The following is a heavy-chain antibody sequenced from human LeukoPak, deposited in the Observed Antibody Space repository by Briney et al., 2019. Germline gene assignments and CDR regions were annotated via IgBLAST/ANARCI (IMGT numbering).Heavy chain of an antibody. J-gene: IGHJ4*02. CDR2: MNIDGSEK. CDR1: GFTFSSYW. CDR3: AKSYGGLAVAGREGGYFDY. Sequence: GGSLRLSCAASGFTFSSYWMGWVRQAPGKRLEWVANMNIDGSEKYYADSVKGRFTISRDNSKNTLYLQMNSLRAEDTAVYYCAKSYGGLAVAGREGGYFDYWGQGTLVTVSS. V-gene: IGHV3-7*03. D-gene: IGHD6-19*01.